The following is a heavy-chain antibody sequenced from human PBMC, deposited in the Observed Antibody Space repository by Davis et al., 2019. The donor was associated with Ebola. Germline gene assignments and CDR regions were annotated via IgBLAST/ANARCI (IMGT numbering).Heavy chain of an antibody. V-gene: IGHV3-73*01. CDR2: IRTRPNNYAT. J-gene: IGHJ5*02. CDR1: GFIFSDYA. Sequence: GGSLRLSCSASGFIFSDYAMHWVRQAPGKGLEWVGRIRTRPNNYATTYAASVGGRFTISRDDSKDTTYLQMNSLKTEDTAIYYCTRPVESNWFDPWGPGTQVTVSS. CDR3: TRPVESNWFDP.